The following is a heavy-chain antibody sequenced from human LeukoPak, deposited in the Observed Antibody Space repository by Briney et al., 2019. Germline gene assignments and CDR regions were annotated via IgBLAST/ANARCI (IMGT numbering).Heavy chain of an antibody. V-gene: IGHV3-7*01. J-gene: IGHJ6*02. D-gene: IGHD4-17*01. CDR1: GFTFSSYA. CDR3: ARVGSGDYGAYYYYYGMDV. CDR2: IKQDGSEK. Sequence: QTGGSLRLSCAASGFTFSSYAMSWVRQAPGKGLEWVANIKQDGSEKYYVDSVKGRFTISRDNAKNSLYLQMNSLRAEDTAVYYCARVGSGDYGAYYYYYGMDVWGQGTTVTVSS.